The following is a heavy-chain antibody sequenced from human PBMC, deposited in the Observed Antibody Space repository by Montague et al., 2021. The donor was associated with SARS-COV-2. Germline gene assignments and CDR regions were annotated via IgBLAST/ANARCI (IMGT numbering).Heavy chain of an antibody. J-gene: IGHJ4*02. CDR1: GGTFSSYA. CDR2: IIPILDIA. Sequence: SVKVSCKASGGTFSSYAFSWVRQAPGQGLEWMGRIIPILDIANYAQKFQGRVTITADKSTTTAYMELNSLRSEDTAVYYCARAVLGYGSGNYFEYYFDHWGQGTLVTVSS. D-gene: IGHD3-10*01. V-gene: IGHV1-69*04. CDR3: ARAVLGYGSGNYFEYYFDH.